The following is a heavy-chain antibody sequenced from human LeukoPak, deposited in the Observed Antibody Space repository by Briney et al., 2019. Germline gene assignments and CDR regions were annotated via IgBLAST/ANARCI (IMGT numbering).Heavy chain of an antibody. D-gene: IGHD2-2*01. J-gene: IGHJ5*02. CDR3: ARGSEVVAAANNWFDP. CDR2: ISTSSIYI. Sequence: GGSLRLSCAASGFTFSTYTMNWVRQAPGMGLEGVSSISTSSIYIYYADSVKGRFTISRDNAKNSLYLQMNSLRAADTAVYYCARGSEVVAAANNWFDPWGRGTLVTVSS. CDR1: GFTFSTYT. V-gene: IGHV3-21*01.